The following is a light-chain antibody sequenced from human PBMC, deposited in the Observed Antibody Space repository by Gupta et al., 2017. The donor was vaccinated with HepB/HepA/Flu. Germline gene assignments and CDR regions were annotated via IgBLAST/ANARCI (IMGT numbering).Light chain of an antibody. V-gene: IGKV1-39*01. CDR3: QHSYSAPKS. CDR1: QSITSY. J-gene: IGKJ2*03. CDR2: AAS. Sequence: DIQMTQSPSSLSASVGDRVTITCRASQSITSYLNWYQQKPGKAPNLLIYAASSLQSGVPSRFSGSGSGTDFTLTISSLQPEDSATYYCQHSYSAPKSFGQGTKLEIK.